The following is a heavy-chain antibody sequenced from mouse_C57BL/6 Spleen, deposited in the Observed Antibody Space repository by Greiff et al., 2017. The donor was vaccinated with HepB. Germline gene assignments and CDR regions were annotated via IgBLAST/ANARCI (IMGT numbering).Heavy chain of an antibody. V-gene: IGHV1-55*01. CDR2: IYPGSGST. CDR3: ARSGENYSNLDY. J-gene: IGHJ2*01. CDR1: GYTFTSYW. D-gene: IGHD2-5*01. Sequence: QVQLQQPGAELVKPGASVKMSCKASGYTFTSYWITWVKQRPGQGLEWIGDIYPGSGSTNYNEKFKSKATLTVDTSSSTAYMQLSSLTSEDSAVYYCARSGENYSNLDYWGQGTTLTVSS.